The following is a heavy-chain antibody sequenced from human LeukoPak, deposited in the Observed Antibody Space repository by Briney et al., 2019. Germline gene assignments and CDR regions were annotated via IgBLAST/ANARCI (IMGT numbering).Heavy chain of an antibody. J-gene: IGHJ4*02. V-gene: IGHV5-51*01. Sequence: GESLKISCKGSGYSFTSYWIGWVRQMPGKGLEWMGIIYPGDSDTRYSPSFQGQVTISADKSISTAYLQWSSLKASDTAMYYCAGPYYYGSGSYYNNHFDYWGQGTLVTVSS. CDR1: GYSFTSYW. D-gene: IGHD3-10*01. CDR3: AGPYYYGSGSYYNNHFDY. CDR2: IYPGDSDT.